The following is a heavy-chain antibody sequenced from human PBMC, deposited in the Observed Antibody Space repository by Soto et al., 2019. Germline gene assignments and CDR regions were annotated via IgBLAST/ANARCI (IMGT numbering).Heavy chain of an antibody. V-gene: IGHV3-23*01. CDR3: AKLGGDLRWLNYFDY. D-gene: IGHD4-17*01. CDR1: GFTFSSYA. CDR2: ISGSGGST. Sequence: EVQLLESGGGLVQPGGSLRLSCAASGFTFSSYAMSWVRQAPGKGLEWVSAISGSGGSTYYADSVKGRFTISRDNSKNTLYLQINSLRAEDTAVYYCAKLGGDLRWLNYFDYWGQGTLVTVSS. J-gene: IGHJ4*02.